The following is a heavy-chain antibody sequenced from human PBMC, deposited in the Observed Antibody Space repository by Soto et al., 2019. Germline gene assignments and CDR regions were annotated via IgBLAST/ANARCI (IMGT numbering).Heavy chain of an antibody. Sequence: ASVKVSCKASGYTFTSYYMHWVRQAPGQGLEWMGIINPSGGSTSYAQKFQGRVTMTRDTSTSTVYMELSSLRSEDTAVYYCARVKRGIMITFGGVIVSTNAFDIWGQGTMVTVSS. V-gene: IGHV1-46*03. D-gene: IGHD3-16*02. CDR2: INPSGGST. J-gene: IGHJ3*02. CDR1: GYTFTSYY. CDR3: ARVKRGIMITFGGVIVSTNAFDI.